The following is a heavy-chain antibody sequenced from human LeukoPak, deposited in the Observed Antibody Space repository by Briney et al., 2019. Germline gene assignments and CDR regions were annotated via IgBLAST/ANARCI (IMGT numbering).Heavy chain of an antibody. V-gene: IGHV3-33*01. CDR2: IWYDGSNK. D-gene: IGHD6-19*01. Sequence: GVSLRLSCAASGFTFSSYGMHWVRQAPGKGLEWVAVIWYDGSNKYYADSVKGRFTISRDNSKNTLYLQMNSLRAEDTAVYYCARDIAVAGTAILALDYWGQGTLVTVSS. CDR3: ARDIAVAGTAILALDY. J-gene: IGHJ4*02. CDR1: GFTFSSYG.